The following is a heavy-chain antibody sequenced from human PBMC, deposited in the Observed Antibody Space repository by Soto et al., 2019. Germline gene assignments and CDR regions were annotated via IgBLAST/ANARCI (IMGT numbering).Heavy chain of an antibody. CDR2: INPNSGGT. CDR1: GYTFTGYY. J-gene: IGHJ6*02. Sequence: ASVKVSCKASGYTFTGYYMHWVRQAPGQGLEWMGWINPNSGGTNYAQKFQGWVTMTRDTSISTAHMELSRLRSDDTAVYYCARDKPILTGSYYGMDVWGQGTTVTVSS. V-gene: IGHV1-2*04. CDR3: ARDKPILTGSYYGMDV. D-gene: IGHD3-9*01.